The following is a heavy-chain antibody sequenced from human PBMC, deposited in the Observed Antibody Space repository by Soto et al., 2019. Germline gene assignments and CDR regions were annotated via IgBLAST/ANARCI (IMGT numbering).Heavy chain of an antibody. CDR3: ARERGSGSSYVAVYX. Sequence: SVKVSCKASGGTFSSYAISWVRQAPGQGLEWMGGIIPIFGTANYTQKFQGRVTITADESTSTAYMELSSLRSQDTAVYYCARERGSGSSYVAVYXWGQGPLVTVSX. CDR2: IIPIFGTA. CDR1: GGTFSSYA. V-gene: IGHV1-69*13. J-gene: IGHJ4*02. D-gene: IGHD6-6*01.